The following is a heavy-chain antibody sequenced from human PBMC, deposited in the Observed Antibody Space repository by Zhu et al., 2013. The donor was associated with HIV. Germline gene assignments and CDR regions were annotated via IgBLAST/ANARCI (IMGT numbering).Heavy chain of an antibody. CDR3: AREGDKSGYDPFDY. J-gene: IGHJ4*02. CDR2: IYYTGST. V-gene: IGHV4-59*01. Sequence: QVQLHESGPGLVKPSQTLSLTCTVSGGSIRGYYWNWIRQPPGKGLEWIGFIYYTGSTNYNPSLKSRVAISVDTSKNQFSLRLSYVTAADTGVYYCAREGDKSGYDPFDYWGQGTLVTVSS. CDR1: GGSIRGYY. D-gene: IGHD5-12*01.